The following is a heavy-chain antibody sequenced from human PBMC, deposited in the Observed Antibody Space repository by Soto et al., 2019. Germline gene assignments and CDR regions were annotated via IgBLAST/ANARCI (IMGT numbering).Heavy chain of an antibody. D-gene: IGHD2-15*01. J-gene: IGHJ3*01. CDR1: GFSLRTTGMG. Sequence: QITLKASGPTLVKPTQTLTLTCTFSGFSLRTTGMGVSWIRQPPGKALEWLALIYWDDDKRYSPSLESRLTITKDTSKNQVVLKMTDMDAVDSATYFCAHRYSNDAFGVWGQGTPVTVSS. V-gene: IGHV2-5*02. CDR3: AHRYSNDAFGV. CDR2: IYWDDDK.